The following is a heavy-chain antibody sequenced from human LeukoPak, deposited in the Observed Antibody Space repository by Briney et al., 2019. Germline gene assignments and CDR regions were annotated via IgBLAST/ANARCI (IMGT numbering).Heavy chain of an antibody. CDR3: AREAPLFDY. Sequence: GGSLRLSCAASGFTFSSYAMSWVRQAPGKGLEWVAVMSYDGSNKYYADSVKARFTISRDNSKNTLYLQMNSLRAEDTAVYFCAREAPLFDYWGQGTLVTVSS. CDR2: MSYDGSNK. J-gene: IGHJ4*02. CDR1: GFTFSSYA. V-gene: IGHV3-30-3*01.